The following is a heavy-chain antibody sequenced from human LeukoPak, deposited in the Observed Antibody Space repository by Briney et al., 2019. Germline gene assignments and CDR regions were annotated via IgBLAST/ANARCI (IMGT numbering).Heavy chain of an antibody. CDR2: IYHSGSP. Sequence: SETLSLTCAVSGYSISSASYWGWIRQPPGKGLEWIGNIYHSGSPYYNPSLKSRVTISVDTSKNQFSLKLSSVTAADTAVYYCASNGDLYCSSTSCYSEWFDPWGQGTLVTVSS. V-gene: IGHV4-38-2*01. CDR1: GYSISSASY. J-gene: IGHJ5*02. D-gene: IGHD2-2*01. CDR3: ASNGDLYCSSTSCYSEWFDP.